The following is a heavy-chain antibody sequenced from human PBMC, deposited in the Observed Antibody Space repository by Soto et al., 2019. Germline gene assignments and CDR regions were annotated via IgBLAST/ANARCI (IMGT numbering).Heavy chain of an antibody. CDR1: GFTFSLYN. CDR3: ARDQKASWYTRYFDS. J-gene: IGHJ4*02. Sequence: EVQVVESGGGLVQPGGSLRLSCAASGFTFSLYNMNWVRQAPGKGLEWVAYVSSSGSIIYYADSVKGRFTISRDDAKNSLYLKMNSLGAEDTAVYFCARDQKASWYTRYFDSWGLGTLVTVSS. CDR2: VSSSGSII. D-gene: IGHD6-13*01. V-gene: IGHV3-48*01.